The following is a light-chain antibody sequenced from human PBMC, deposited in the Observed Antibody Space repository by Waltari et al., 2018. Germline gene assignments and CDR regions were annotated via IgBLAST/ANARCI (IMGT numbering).Light chain of an antibody. J-gene: IGKJ1*01. CDR3: QQTYSTPPT. Sequence: DIQMPQSPASLSASVGDRVTITCRASQSINTYLNLYQQKPEKAPKLLIYAASSLQSGVPSRFTGSGSGTEFSLTISSLQPEDFATYYCQQTYSTPPTFGQGTNVEIK. CDR1: QSINTY. V-gene: IGKV1-39*01. CDR2: AAS.